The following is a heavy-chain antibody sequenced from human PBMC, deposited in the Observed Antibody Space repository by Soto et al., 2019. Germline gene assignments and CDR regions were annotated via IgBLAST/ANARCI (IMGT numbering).Heavy chain of an antibody. D-gene: IGHD3-3*01. Sequence: QVHLQESGPGLVKPSQPLSLTCTVSGGSISSGGYYWSWIRQHPGKGLEWIGDIYYSGSTYYNPSLTSRVTLSVDTSKNQFSLKLSSVTAADTAGYYCARGPDSSRWYFDLWGRGTLVTVSS. CDR1: GGSISSGGYY. J-gene: IGHJ2*01. V-gene: IGHV4-31*03. CDR2: IYYSGST. CDR3: ARGPDSSRWYFDL.